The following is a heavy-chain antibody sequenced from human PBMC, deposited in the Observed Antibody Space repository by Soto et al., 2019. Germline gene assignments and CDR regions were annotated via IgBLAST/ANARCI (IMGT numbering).Heavy chain of an antibody. CDR2: VYNTGGT. CDR3: VRQGIGNLHGLVDV. Sequence: QVQLQQSGPGLVKPSETLSLTCTVSSGPSSSHNWGWIRQSPGRGLEWIGYVYNTGGTSYTPSHKCRGTRSAATSWISSSLTLCSGTAADTAFDYCVRQGIGNLHGLVDVWGQGNTVSVS. J-gene: IGHJ6*02. V-gene: IGHV4-59*08. CDR1: SGPSSSHN. D-gene: IGHD1-1*01.